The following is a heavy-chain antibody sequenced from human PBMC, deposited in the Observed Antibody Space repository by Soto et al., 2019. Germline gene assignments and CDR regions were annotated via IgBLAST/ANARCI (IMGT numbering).Heavy chain of an antibody. CDR2: IYYSGST. CDR1: GGSVNTYY. Sequence: QLQLQESGPGLVKPSETLSLTCTVSGGSVNTYYWGWIRQPPGKGLEWIASIYYSGSTYYNPSLKSRVIISVDTSKNQFSLKLNSVTAADTAVYYCARRMGVGGSWFFDYWGQGTLVTVSS. J-gene: IGHJ4*02. V-gene: IGHV4-39*01. CDR3: ARRMGVGGSWFFDY. D-gene: IGHD6-13*01.